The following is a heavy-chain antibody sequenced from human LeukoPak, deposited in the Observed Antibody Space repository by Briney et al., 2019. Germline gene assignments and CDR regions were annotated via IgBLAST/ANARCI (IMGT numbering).Heavy chain of an antibody. CDR2: IYISGST. D-gene: IGHD3-10*01. CDR3: ARDSSFYYGSGSYYNGGWFDP. J-gene: IGHJ5*02. V-gene: IGHV4-61*02. Sequence: PSETLSLTCTVSGGSISSASYYWSWIRQPAGKGLEWIGRIYISGSTNYKSSLKSRVTISVDTSKNQFSLKLSSVTAADTAVYYCARDSSFYYGSGSYYNGGWFDPWGQGTLVTVSS. CDR1: GGSISSASYY.